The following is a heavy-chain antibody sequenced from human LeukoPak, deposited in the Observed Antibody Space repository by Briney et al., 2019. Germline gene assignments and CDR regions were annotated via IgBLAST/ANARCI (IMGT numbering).Heavy chain of an antibody. Sequence: GGSLRLSCAASGVSFSSYPMHWVRQAPGKGLEWVAVISYDGSSEYYADYVKRRFTISRDNSENTLYLQMNSLRTEDTAVYYCARGRGYSNKNRYLEGAYYFDYWGQGTPVTVSS. CDR1: GVSFSSYP. J-gene: IGHJ4*02. CDR2: ISYDGSSE. CDR3: ARGRGYSNKNRYLEGAYYFDY. V-gene: IGHV3-30-3*01. D-gene: IGHD3-16*02.